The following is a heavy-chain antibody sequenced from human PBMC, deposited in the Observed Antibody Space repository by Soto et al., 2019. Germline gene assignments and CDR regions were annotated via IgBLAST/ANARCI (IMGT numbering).Heavy chain of an antibody. D-gene: IGHD3-16*02. V-gene: IGHV3-48*01. CDR2: ISGSGSVT. Sequence: DVQLVESGGGLVQPGGSLGLSCAASGFTFASNSMNWVRQAPGKGPEWISYISGSGSVTWYADSVKGRFTISRDNAKNSVSLQMNSLPVDDPAVYYCARDYWSGTTGVTPLYAWGPGTLVAVSP. CDR3: ARDYWSGTTGVTPLYA. CDR1: GFTFASNS. J-gene: IGHJ5*02.